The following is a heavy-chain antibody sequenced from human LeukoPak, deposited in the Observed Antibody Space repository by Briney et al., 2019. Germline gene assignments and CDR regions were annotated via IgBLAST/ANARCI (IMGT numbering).Heavy chain of an antibody. CDR3: ARERPPMIVVVMTSGDYYYMDV. D-gene: IGHD3-22*01. CDR1: GFTFSSHG. Sequence: GGSLRLSCAASGFTFSSHGMNWVRQAPGKGLEWVSSISSSSSYIYYADSVKGRFTISRDNAKNSLYLQMNSLRAEDTAVYYCARERPPMIVVVMTSGDYYYMDVWGKGTTVTISS. V-gene: IGHV3-21*01. CDR2: ISSSSSYI. J-gene: IGHJ6*03.